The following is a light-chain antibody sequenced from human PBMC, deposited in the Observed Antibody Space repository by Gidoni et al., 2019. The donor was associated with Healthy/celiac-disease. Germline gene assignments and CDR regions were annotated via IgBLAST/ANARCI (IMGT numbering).Light chain of an antibody. Sequence: QSVLTQPPSVTGAPGQRVTISCTGSSSNIGAGYDVHWYQQLPGTAPILLIYGNSNRPAGVPDRFSGSKSGPSASLAITGLQAEDEADYYCQSYDSSLSGVVFGGGTKLTVL. CDR2: GNS. CDR3: QSYDSSLSGVV. J-gene: IGLJ2*01. V-gene: IGLV1-40*01. CDR1: SSNIGAGYD.